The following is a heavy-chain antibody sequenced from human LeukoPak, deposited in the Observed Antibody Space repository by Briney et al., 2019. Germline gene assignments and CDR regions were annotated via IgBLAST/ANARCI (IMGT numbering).Heavy chain of an antibody. CDR1: GFTFSSYG. CDR3: AKNDGIAAADNDFDY. CDR2: IRFDENNR. V-gene: IGHV3-30*02. Sequence: GGSLRLSCAASGFTFSSYGMHWVRQAPGKGLEWVAFIRFDENNRFYADSVKGRFTISRDNSKNTLFLQMNSLRAEDTAVYYCAKNDGIAAADNDFDYWGQGTLVTVSS. D-gene: IGHD6-13*01. J-gene: IGHJ4*02.